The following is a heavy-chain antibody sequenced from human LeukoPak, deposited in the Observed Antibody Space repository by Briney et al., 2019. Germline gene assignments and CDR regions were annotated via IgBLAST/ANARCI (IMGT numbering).Heavy chain of an antibody. CDR1: GDSMSTNNYH. CDR3: ARRAAVGKNWFDP. Sequence: SETLSLTCSVSGDSMSTNNYHWGWIRPPPGKGLEWIGSISYRGTTYYNPSLKSRVTISVDTSENLFSLKVNYVTAADTAVYYCARRAAVGKNWFDPWGQGTLVTVSS. J-gene: IGHJ5*02. D-gene: IGHD6-13*01. V-gene: IGHV4-39*01. CDR2: ISYRGTT.